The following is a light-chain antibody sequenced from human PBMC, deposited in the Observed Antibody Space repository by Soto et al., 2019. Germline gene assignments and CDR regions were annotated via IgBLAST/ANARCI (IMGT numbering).Light chain of an antibody. J-gene: IGKJ5*01. Sequence: GMKQSAAALSMKPGERATLSSRASQSVSSNLAWYQQKPGQAPRLLIYGASTRATGIPARFSGSGSGTEFTLTISSLQSEDFAVYYCQQYNNWPIPFGQGTRLEIK. CDR1: QSVSSN. V-gene: IGKV3D-15*01. CDR3: QQYNNWPIP. CDR2: GAS.